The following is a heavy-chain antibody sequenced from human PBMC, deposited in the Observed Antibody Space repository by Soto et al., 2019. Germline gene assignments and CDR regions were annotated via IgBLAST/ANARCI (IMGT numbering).Heavy chain of an antibody. V-gene: IGHV3-30-3*01. CDR3: ARDSRPPGIYYYYGMDV. J-gene: IGHJ6*02. Sequence: GGSLRLSCAASGFTFSSYAMHWVRQAPGKGLEWVAVISYDGSNKYYADSVKGRFTISRDNSKNTLYLQMNSLRAEDTAVYYCARDSRPPGIYYYYGMDVWGQGTTVTVSS. CDR1: GFTFSSYA. D-gene: IGHD1-1*01. CDR2: ISYDGSNK.